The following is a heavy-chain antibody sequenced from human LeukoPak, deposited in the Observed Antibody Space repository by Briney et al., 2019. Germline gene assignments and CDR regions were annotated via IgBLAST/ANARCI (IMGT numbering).Heavy chain of an antibody. D-gene: IGHD2-8*01. Sequence: PSETLSLTCTASGGSISSYYWSWIRQPPGKGLEWIGYIYYSGSTNYNPSLKSRVTISVDTSKNQFSLKLSSVTAADTAVYYCARHMGEDIVLMVYAFDYWGQGTLVTVSS. V-gene: IGHV4-59*08. CDR1: GGSISSYY. CDR3: ARHMGEDIVLMVYAFDY. CDR2: IYYSGST. J-gene: IGHJ4*02.